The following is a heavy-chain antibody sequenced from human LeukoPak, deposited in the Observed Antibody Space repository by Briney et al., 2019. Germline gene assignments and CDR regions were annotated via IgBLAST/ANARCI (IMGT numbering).Heavy chain of an antibody. D-gene: IGHD4-23*01. CDR3: VRDSGSTTVLIDDAFDL. Sequence: PGGSLRLSCAASGFTFDDYAMHWVRQAPGKGLEWVSGISWNSGSTGYADSVKGRFSISRDNAKNSLYLQMNSLRPEDTALYYCVRDSGSTTVLIDDAFDLWGQGTMVTVSS. J-gene: IGHJ3*01. V-gene: IGHV3-9*01. CDR1: GFTFDDYA. CDR2: ISWNSGST.